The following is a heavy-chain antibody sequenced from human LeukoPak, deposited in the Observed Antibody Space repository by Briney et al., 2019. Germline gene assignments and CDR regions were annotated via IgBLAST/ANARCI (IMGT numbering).Heavy chain of an antibody. CDR2: IGTAGDT. CDR1: GFTFSSYD. Sequence: PGGSLRLSCAASGFTFSSYDMHWVRQATGKGLEWVSAIGTAGDTYYPGSVKGRFTISRENAKNSLYLQMNSLRAGDTAVYYCARGGSYERAFDYWGQGTLVTVSS. CDR3: ARGGSYERAFDY. J-gene: IGHJ4*02. D-gene: IGHD1-26*01. V-gene: IGHV3-13*01.